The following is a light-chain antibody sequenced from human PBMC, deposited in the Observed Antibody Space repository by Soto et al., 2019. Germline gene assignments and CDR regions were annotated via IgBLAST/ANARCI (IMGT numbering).Light chain of an antibody. J-gene: IGLJ2*01. CDR2: TNT. V-gene: IGLV1-44*01. Sequence: QSVLTQPPSASGTPGQTVTISCSGSGSDIGSKTVNWYQQLPGTAPKLLIYTNTQRPSGVPDRFSGSKSGTSASLAISGLQSEDEADYYCAAWDDSMYGVIFGGGTKLTVL. CDR3: AAWDDSMYGVI. CDR1: GSDIGSKT.